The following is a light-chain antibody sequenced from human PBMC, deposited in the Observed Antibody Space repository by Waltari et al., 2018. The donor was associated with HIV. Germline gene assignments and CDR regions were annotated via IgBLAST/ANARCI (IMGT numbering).Light chain of an antibody. Sequence: HSPLTQPPSVSGSPGQSITLPCTGTSCDVVLYNYVSWYQQHPGKAPKPMIYDVTNRPSGISNRFSGSKSGNTASLTISGLQAEDEADYYCSSYTSSSPFYVFGTGTKVTVL. CDR2: DVT. V-gene: IGLV2-14*03. J-gene: IGLJ1*01. CDR3: SSYTSSSPFYV. CDR1: SCDVVLYNY.